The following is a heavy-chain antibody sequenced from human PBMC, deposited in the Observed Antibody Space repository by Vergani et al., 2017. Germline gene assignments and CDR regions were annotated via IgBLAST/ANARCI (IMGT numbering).Heavy chain of an antibody. CDR3: ARGPRDGYIDY. D-gene: IGHD5-24*01. CDR1: GGPFSSYA. J-gene: IGHJ4*02. V-gene: IGHV1-69*01. Sequence: QVQLVQSGAEVKKPGSSVKVSCKASGGPFSSYAISWVRRAPGQGLEWMGGIIPIFGTANYAQKFQGRVTITADEATSTAYMELSSLRSEDTAVYYCARGPRDGYIDYWGQGTLVTVSS. CDR2: IIPIFGTA.